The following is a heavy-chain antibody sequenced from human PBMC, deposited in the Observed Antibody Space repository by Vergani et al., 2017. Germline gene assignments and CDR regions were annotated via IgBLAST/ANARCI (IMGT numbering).Heavy chain of an antibody. Sequence: EVQLVESGGGLVKPGGSLRLSCVASGFTFGSYSMNWVRQAPGKGLEWVSFISSSSSYRYYADSVKGRFTISRDNGEYSLLLQMNSLRPEDTAVYYCASGVPGYQLATQYFRHWGQGTLVTVSS. CDR3: ASGVPGYQLATQYFRH. CDR2: ISSSSSYR. D-gene: IGHD2-2*01. CDR1: GFTFGSYS. J-gene: IGHJ1*01. V-gene: IGHV3-21*01.